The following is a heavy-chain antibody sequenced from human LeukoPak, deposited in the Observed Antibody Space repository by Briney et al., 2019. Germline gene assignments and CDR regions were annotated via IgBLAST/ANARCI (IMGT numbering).Heavy chain of an antibody. Sequence: GASVKVSCKASGYTFTGYYMHWVRQAPGQGLEWMGWINPNSGGTNYAQKFQGRVTMTRDTSISTAYMELSRLRSDDTAVYYCARGYYDSSGYSGEGYWGQGTLVTVSS. CDR1: GYTFTGYY. V-gene: IGHV1-2*02. J-gene: IGHJ4*02. CDR3: ARGYYDSSGYSGEGY. CDR2: INPNSGGT. D-gene: IGHD3-22*01.